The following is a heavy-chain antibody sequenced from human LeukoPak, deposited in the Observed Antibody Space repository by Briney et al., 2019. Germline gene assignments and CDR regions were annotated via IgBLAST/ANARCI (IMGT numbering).Heavy chain of an antibody. V-gene: IGHV3-53*01. Sequence: PGGSLRLSCAASGFTFSSYSKNWVRQAPGKGLEWVSLIYSGDTTHYTDSVRGRFTISRDNSKNTLYLQMNSLRAEDTAVYYCAKVLNGFDIWGPGTLVTVSS. CDR1: GFTFSSYS. CDR2: IYSGDTT. CDR3: AKVLNGFDI. J-gene: IGHJ3*02.